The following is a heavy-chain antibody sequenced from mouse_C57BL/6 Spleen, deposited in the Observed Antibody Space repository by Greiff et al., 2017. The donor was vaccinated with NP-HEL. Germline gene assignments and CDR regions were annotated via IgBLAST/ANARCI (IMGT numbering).Heavy chain of an antibody. CDR1: GFTFSDYG. Sequence: EVKLQESGGGLVKPGGSLKLSCAASGFTFSDYGMHWVRQAPEKGLEWVAYISSGSSTIYYADTVKGRFTISRDNAKNTLFLQMTSLRSEDTAMYYCARRNYDYAWYFDVWGTGTTVTVSS. CDR2: ISSGSSTI. J-gene: IGHJ1*03. D-gene: IGHD2-4*01. V-gene: IGHV5-17*01. CDR3: ARRNYDYAWYFDV.